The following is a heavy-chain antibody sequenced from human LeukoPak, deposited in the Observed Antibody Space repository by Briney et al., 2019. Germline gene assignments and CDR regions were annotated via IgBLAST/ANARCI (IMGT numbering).Heavy chain of an antibody. Sequence: QPGGSLRLSCAASGFTFTNYWMNWVRQAPGKGLEWVARIKQDGSEKSYVESVKGRFTISRDNAKNSLYLQMGRLRAEDTAVYYCAREGFCSGGVCSYDNWGQGTLVTVSS. J-gene: IGHJ4*02. CDR1: GFTFTNYW. CDR3: AREGFCSGGVCSYDN. D-gene: IGHD2-15*01. V-gene: IGHV3-7*01. CDR2: IKQDGSEK.